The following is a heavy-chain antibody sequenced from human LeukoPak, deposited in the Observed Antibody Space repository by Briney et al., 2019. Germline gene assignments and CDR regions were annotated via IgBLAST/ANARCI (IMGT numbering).Heavy chain of an antibody. CDR2: ISSSGSTI. J-gene: IGHJ4*02. V-gene: IGHV3-48*03. D-gene: IGHD3-16*01. Sequence: GGSLRLSCAASGFTFSSYEMNWVRQAPGKGLEWVSYISSSGSTIYYADSVKGRFTISRDNAKNSLYVEMNSLRAEDTAVYYCARDLGHYFDYWGQGTLVTVSS. CDR3: ARDLGHYFDY. CDR1: GFTFSSYE.